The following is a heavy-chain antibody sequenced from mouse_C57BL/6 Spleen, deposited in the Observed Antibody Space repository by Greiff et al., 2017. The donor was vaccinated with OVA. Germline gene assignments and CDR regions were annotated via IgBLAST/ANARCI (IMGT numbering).Heavy chain of an antibody. D-gene: IGHD4-1*01. CDR3: ARKGLGAYFDY. J-gene: IGHJ2*01. CDR2: IYPRSGNT. CDR1: GYTFTSYG. V-gene: IGHV1-81*01. Sequence: QVQLQQSGAELARPGASVKLSCKASGYTFTSYGISWVKQRTGQGLEWIGEIYPRSGNTYYNEKFKGKATLTADKSSSTAYMELRSLTSEDSAVYFCARKGLGAYFDYWGQGTTLTVSA.